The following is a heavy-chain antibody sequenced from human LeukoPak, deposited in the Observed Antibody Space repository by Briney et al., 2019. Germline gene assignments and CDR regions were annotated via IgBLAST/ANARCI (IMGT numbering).Heavy chain of an antibody. CDR3: AKVPHSWGLFDP. J-gene: IGHJ5*02. CDR2: ISYDGSNK. V-gene: IGHV3-30*18. D-gene: IGHD3-16*01. CDR1: GFTFSSYG. Sequence: PGRSLRLSCAASGFTFSSYGMHWVRQAPGKVLEWVAVISYDGSNKYYADSVKGRFTISRDNSKNTLFLQMNSLRAEDTAVYFCAKVPHSWGLFDPWGQGTLVTVSS.